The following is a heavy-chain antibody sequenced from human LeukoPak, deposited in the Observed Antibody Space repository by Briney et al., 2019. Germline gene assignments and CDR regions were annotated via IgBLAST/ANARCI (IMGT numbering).Heavy chain of an antibody. Sequence: SETLSLTCTVSGGSISSSSYYWAWIRQSPGKGLECIGSIYYSGSTYYNPSLKSRVTISVGTSKNQFSLKLSSVTAADTAVYYCARQRCSGGSCFFSDYFDYWGQGALVTVSS. CDR2: IYYSGST. CDR3: ARQRCSGGSCFFSDYFDY. J-gene: IGHJ4*02. CDR1: GGSISSSSYY. D-gene: IGHD2-15*01. V-gene: IGHV4-39*01.